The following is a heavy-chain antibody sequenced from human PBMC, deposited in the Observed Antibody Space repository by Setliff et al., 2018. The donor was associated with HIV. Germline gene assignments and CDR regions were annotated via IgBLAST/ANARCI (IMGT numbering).Heavy chain of an antibody. CDR3: ARGQSQGYAYSGSYGAFDI. CDR2: IIPMFGTR. Sequence: SYAINWVRQAPGQGLEWMGGIIPMFGTRNYAQKFQGRVTITTDESTSTAYMELSSLRSEDTALYYCARGQSQGYAYSGSYGAFDIWGQGTMVTVSS. CDR1: SYA. V-gene: IGHV1-69*05. J-gene: IGHJ3*02. D-gene: IGHD1-26*01.